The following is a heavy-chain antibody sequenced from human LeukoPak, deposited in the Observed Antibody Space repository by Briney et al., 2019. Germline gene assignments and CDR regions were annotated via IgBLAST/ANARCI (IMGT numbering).Heavy chain of an antibody. CDR2: IYTSGST. V-gene: IGHV4-4*07. D-gene: IGHD2-21*01. CDR1: GGSISSYY. CDR3: ARHYYDRSDCYSFDY. Sequence: PSETLSLTCTVSGGSISSYYWSWIRQPAGKGLEWIGRIYTSGSTNYNPSLWSRVTISLDTSENHFSLKLSSVTAADTAVYYCARHYYDRSDCYSFDYWGQGTLVTVSS. J-gene: IGHJ4*02.